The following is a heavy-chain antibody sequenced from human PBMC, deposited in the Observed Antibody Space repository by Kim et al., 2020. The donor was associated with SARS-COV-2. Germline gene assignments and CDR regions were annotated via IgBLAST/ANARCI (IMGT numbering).Heavy chain of an antibody. CDR3: ARGGKSTDMVYQMDV. D-gene: IGHD5-18*01. J-gene: IGHJ6*02. CDR1: GYSFSGYY. V-gene: IGHV1-2*06. CDR2: INHNRDTT. Sequence: ASVKVSCKASGYSFSGYYIHWVRQARGKGLEWMGRINHNRDTTSYAQKFQGRVTVTRDTSINTAFMDLNSLTSDDTAVYYCARGGKSTDMVYQMDVWGQGTTVSVSS.